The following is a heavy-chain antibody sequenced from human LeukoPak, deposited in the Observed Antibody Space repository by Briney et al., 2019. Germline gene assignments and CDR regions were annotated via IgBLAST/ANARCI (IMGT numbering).Heavy chain of an antibody. CDR1: GFTFSSYG. V-gene: IGHV3-23*01. D-gene: IGHD3-22*01. J-gene: IGHJ3*02. CDR2: ISGSGGST. Sequence: GGSLRLSCAASGFTFSSYGMSWVRQAPGKGLEWVSAISGSGGSTYYADSVKGRFTISRDNSKNTLYLQMNCLRAEDTAVYYCAKGNNDSSVPIYYDAFDIWGQGTMVTVSS. CDR3: AKGNNDSSVPIYYDAFDI.